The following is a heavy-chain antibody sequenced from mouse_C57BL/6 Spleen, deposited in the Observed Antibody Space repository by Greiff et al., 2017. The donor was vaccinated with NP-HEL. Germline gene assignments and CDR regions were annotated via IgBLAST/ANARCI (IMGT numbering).Heavy chain of an antibody. CDR2: IDPSDSYT. Sequence: QVQLQQPGAELVMPGASVKLSCKASGYTFTSYWMHWVKQRPGQGLEWIGEIDPSDSYTNYNQKFKGKSTLTVDKSSSTAYMQLSSLTTEDSAVYYWARGRAITTVVAMDYWGQGTTLTVSS. CDR3: ARGRAITTVVAMDY. CDR1: GYTFTSYW. V-gene: IGHV1-69*01. J-gene: IGHJ2*01. D-gene: IGHD1-1*01.